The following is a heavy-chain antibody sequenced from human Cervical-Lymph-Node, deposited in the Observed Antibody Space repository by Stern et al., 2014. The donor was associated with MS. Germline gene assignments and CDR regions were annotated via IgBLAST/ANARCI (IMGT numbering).Heavy chain of an antibody. V-gene: IGHV3-23*04. CDR3: ARDPDDQTTY. CDR1: GFSFSNYA. CDR2: VSGCGRSSP. J-gene: IGHJ4*02. Sequence: VPLEESGGGLIQPGGSLRLSCAASGFSFSNYAMTWVRQAPRKGLEWVSGVSGCGRSSPNYADSVMGRFTISRDNSKNTLYLQMSGLRVEDKAVYYCARDPDDQTTYWGQGTLVTVSS. D-gene: IGHD1-1*01.